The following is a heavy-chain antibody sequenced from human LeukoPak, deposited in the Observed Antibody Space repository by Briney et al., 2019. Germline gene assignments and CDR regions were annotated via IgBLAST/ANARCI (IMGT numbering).Heavy chain of an antibody. D-gene: IGHD3-10*01. CDR3: ARDLTDITMVRGVIIPDAFDI. Sequence: SETLSLTCTVSGGSISSSSYYWGWIRQPPGKGLEWIGSMHYSGSTYYNPSLKSRVTISVDTSKNQFSLKLSSVTAADTAVYYCARDLTDITMVRGVIIPDAFDIWGQGTMVTVSS. J-gene: IGHJ3*02. CDR1: GGSISSSSYY. CDR2: MHYSGST. V-gene: IGHV4-39*07.